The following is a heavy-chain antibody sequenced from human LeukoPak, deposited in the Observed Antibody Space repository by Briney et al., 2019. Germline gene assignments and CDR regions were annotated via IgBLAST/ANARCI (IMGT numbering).Heavy chain of an antibody. CDR3: AKGKGVVPAAIYYYYYYMDV. V-gene: IGHV3-23*01. Sequence: GGSLRLSCAASGFTFISYAMSWVRQAPGKGLEWVSAISGSGGSTYYADSVKGRFTISRDNSKNTLYLQMNSLRAEDTAVYYCAKGKGVVPAAIYYYYYYMDVWGKGTTVTVSS. CDR2: ISGSGGST. J-gene: IGHJ6*03. CDR1: GFTFISYA. D-gene: IGHD2-2*02.